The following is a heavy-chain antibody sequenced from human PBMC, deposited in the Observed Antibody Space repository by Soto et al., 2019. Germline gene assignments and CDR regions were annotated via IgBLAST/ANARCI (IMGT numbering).Heavy chain of an antibody. V-gene: IGHV3-11*05. J-gene: IGHJ4*02. CDR1: GFTFEDYY. Sequence: QVHLVESGGGLVRPGGSMRLSCTTSGFTFEDYYMSWVRQAPGAGLEWISYVSSSGNYKNYADSVKGRFTISRDNTNNSLHLQMYSVRADDTAMYYCTRGKLNPDFWGQGILVIVSS. D-gene: IGHD1-1*01. CDR3: TRGKLNPDF. CDR2: VSSSGNYK.